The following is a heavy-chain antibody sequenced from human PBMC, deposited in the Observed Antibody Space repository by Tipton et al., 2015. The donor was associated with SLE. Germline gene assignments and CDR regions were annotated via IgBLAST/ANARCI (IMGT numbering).Heavy chain of an antibody. CDR3: ATSTVTTDPAYYYGMDV. D-gene: IGHD4-17*01. CDR2: IRYDGSQK. J-gene: IGHJ6*02. CDR1: GFLFSSYG. Sequence: GSLRLSCAASGFLFSSYGMHWVRQAPGKGLEWVALIRYDGSQKFYADSVKGRFTISRDNSKNMLFLQLSSLRAADTAVYYCATSTVTTDPAYYYGMDVWGQGTTVTVSS. V-gene: IGHV3-30*02.